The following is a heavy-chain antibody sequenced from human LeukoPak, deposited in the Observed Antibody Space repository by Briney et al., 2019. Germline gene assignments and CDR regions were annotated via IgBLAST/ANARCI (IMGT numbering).Heavy chain of an antibody. CDR1: GYTFTSYD. CDR2: MNPNSGNT. J-gene: IGHJ6*03. Sequence: ASVKVSCKASGYTFTSYDINWVRQATGQGLEWMGWMNPNSGNTGYAQKFQGRVTITRNTSISTAYMELSSLRSEDTAVYYCARKSVSDFWSGYYNHYYYYYMDVWGKGTTVIVSS. CDR3: ARKSVSDFWSGYYNHYYYYYMDV. D-gene: IGHD3-3*01. V-gene: IGHV1-8*03.